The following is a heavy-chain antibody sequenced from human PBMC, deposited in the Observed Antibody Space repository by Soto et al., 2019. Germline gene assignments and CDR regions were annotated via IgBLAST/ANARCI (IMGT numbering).Heavy chain of an antibody. J-gene: IGHJ6*02. Sequence: EVQLVESGGGLVQPGGSLRLSCAASGFTFSSYSMNWVRQAPGKGLQWISYISSSSNTIYYADSVKGRFTISRDYAKNSLYLPMNRWTDEVSGVYYCVRGAPGDQTYFWYGMDVWGQGTTVTVSS. CDR1: GFTFSSYS. V-gene: IGHV3-48*02. CDR3: VRGAPGDQTYFWYGMDV. D-gene: IGHD7-27*01. CDR2: ISSSSNTI.